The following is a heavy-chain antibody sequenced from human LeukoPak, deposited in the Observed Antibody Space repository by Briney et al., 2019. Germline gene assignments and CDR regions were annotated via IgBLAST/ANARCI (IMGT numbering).Heavy chain of an antibody. D-gene: IGHD3-22*01. CDR3: ARETSYDSSGYYYVPFDY. V-gene: IGHV3-30*03. CDR1: GFTFSSYG. Sequence: GRSLRLSCAASGFTFSSYGMHWVRQAPGKGLEWVAVISYDGSNKYYADSVKGRFTISRDNSKNTLYLQMNSLRAEDTAVYYCARETSYDSSGYYYVPFDYWGQGTLVTVSS. J-gene: IGHJ4*02. CDR2: ISYDGSNK.